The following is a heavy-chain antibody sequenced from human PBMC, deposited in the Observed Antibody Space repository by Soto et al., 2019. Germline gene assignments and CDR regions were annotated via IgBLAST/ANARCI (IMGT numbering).Heavy chain of an antibody. CDR1: GFTFTSSA. CDR3: AAQSSHYYDSLEPFDY. Sequence: SVKVSCKASGFTFTSSAMQWVRQARGQRLEWIGWIVVGSGNTNYAQKFQERVTITRDMSTSTAYMELSSLRSEDTAVYYCAAQSSHYYDSLEPFDYWGQGTLVTVSS. J-gene: IGHJ4*02. V-gene: IGHV1-58*02. D-gene: IGHD3-22*01. CDR2: IVVGSGNT.